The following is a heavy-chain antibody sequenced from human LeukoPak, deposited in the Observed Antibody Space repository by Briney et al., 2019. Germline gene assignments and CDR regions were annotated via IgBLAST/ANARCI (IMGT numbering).Heavy chain of an antibody. CDR3: AREATPQTSTLYYYYYYMDV. V-gene: IGHV1-69*13. CDR2: IIPIYGIA. CDR1: GGTFSTYA. Sequence: GASVKVSCKASGGTFSTYAISWLRQAPGQGLEWMGGIIPIYGIANYAQKLRGRVTITADESTSTSYMEVNGLRSEDTAVYYCAREATPQTSTLYYYYYYMDVWDNGTPVTVSS. J-gene: IGHJ6*03. D-gene: IGHD1/OR15-1a*01.